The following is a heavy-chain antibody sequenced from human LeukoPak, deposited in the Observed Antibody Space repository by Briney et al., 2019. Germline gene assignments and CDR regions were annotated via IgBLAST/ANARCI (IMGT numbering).Heavy chain of an antibody. CDR3: ARDVQAGPGY. CDR2: TSASGETT. J-gene: IGHJ4*02. CDR1: GFTFSSYA. D-gene: IGHD6-19*01. Sequence: GGSLRLSCAASGFTFSSYAMSWVRQVPGKGLEWVSSTSASGETTYHAESVKGRFTISRDNAKNTLHLQMNSLRAEDTAVYYCARDVQAGPGYWGQGTLVTVSS. V-gene: IGHV3-23*01.